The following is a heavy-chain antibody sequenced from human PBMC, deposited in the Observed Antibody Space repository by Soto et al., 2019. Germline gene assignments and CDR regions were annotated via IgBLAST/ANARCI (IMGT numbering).Heavy chain of an antibody. CDR2: ISSSSSYM. CDR1: GFTFSDYT. J-gene: IGHJ4*02. V-gene: IGHV3-21*01. D-gene: IGHD3-3*01. Sequence: GGSLRLSCASSGFTFSDYTMNWVRQAPGKGLEWVSSISSSSSYMYYADSVKGRFTISRDNAKNSLYLQMNSLRAEDTAVYYCASDFWSGYWTGFDYWGQGTQVTVSS. CDR3: ASDFWSGYWTGFDY.